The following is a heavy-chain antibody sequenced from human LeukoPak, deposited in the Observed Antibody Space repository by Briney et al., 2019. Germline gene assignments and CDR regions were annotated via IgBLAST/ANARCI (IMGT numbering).Heavy chain of an antibody. CDR3: ARDRRSSGWYGTIDY. Sequence: GGSLRLSCAASGFTFSSYGMHWVRQAPGKGLEWVAYIQYDGSNEQYADSVKGRFSISRDSSKNILYLQMNSLRAEDMAVYYCARDRRSSGWYGTIDYWGQGTLVTVSS. V-gene: IGHV3-30*02. CDR1: GFTFSSYG. D-gene: IGHD6-19*01. CDR2: IQYDGSNE. J-gene: IGHJ4*02.